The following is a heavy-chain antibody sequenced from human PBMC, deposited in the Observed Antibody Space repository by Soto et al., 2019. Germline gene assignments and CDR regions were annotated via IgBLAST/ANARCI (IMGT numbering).Heavy chain of an antibody. Sequence: ASVKVSCKASGCTFNTYDIYWMRQATGQGLEWMGWMNPYNGNTGYAQKFQDRVTVTRNTAISTVYMELSGLRPDDTAVYYCARRKERSGPHYFDYWGQGSQVTVSS. CDR1: GCTFNTYD. CDR2: MNPYNGNT. V-gene: IGHV1-8*01. J-gene: IGHJ4*02. D-gene: IGHD6-25*01. CDR3: ARRKERSGPHYFDY.